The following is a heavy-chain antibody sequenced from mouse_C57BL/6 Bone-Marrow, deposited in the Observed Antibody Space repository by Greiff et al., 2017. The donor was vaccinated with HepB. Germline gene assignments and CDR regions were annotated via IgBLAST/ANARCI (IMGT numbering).Heavy chain of an antibody. D-gene: IGHD1-1*01. CDR1: GYSITSGYY. J-gene: IGHJ4*01. CDR3: AREGYYGSSYLDY. Sequence: DVKLQESGPGLVKPSQSLSLTCSVTGYSITSGYYWNWIRQFPGNKLEWMGYISYDGSNNYNPSLKNRISITRDTSKNQFFLKLNSVTTEDTATYYCAREGYYGSSYLDYWGQGTSVTVSS. V-gene: IGHV3-6*01. CDR2: ISYDGSN.